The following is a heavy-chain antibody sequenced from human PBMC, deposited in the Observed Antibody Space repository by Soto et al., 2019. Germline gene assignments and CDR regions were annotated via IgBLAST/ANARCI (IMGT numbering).Heavy chain of an antibody. CDR3: AKATATSGGAFEI. J-gene: IGHJ3*02. CDR1: GFICSSYD. Sequence: GALRLSCAVSGFICSSYDMSWVRQAPGKGLEWVSTILVGGSTHYEDSVKGRFTISRDTSKNTVYLQMNSLTAGDTAFYYCAKATATSGGAFEIYGQGTMVTVSS. D-gene: IGHD1-1*01. CDR2: ILVGGST. V-gene: IGHV3-23*01.